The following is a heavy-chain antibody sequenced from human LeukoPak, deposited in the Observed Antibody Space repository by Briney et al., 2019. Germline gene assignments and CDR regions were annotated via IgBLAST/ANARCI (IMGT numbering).Heavy chain of an antibody. CDR2: IIPIFGTA. D-gene: IGHD3-16*02. CDR1: GGTFSSYA. CDR3: ASLDDYVWGSYRYTPFDY. V-gene: IGHV1-69*13. Sequence: SVKVSCKASGGTFSSYAISWVRQAPGQGLEWMGGIIPIFGTANYAQKFQGRVTITADESTSTAHMELSSPRSEDTAVYYCASLDDYVWGSYRYTPFDYWGQGTLVTVSS. J-gene: IGHJ4*02.